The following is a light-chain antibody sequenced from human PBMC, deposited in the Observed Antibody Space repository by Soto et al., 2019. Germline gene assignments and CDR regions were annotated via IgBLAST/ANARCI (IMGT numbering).Light chain of an antibody. CDR3: QQSYVSPYT. CDR1: QSISVY. CDR2: AAS. Sequence: DIQMTQSPSSLSASLGDRVTITCRASQSISVYLNWYQQKPGKAPQLLIYAASFLQTGVPSRFSGSGSGADFTLTISSLQPEDFAIYYCQQSYVSPYTFGQGTNLDIK. J-gene: IGKJ2*01. V-gene: IGKV1-39*01.